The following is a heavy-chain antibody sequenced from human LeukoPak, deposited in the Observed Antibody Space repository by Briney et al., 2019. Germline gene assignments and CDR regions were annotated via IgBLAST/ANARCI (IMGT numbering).Heavy chain of an antibody. J-gene: IGHJ6*02. CDR3: ARDLYYYGMDV. CDR2: INPNSGGT. CDR1: GYTFTNYY. V-gene: IGHV1-2*02. Sequence: ASVKVSCKASGYTFTNYYIHWVRQAPGQGLEWMRWINPNSGGTNYAQKFQGRVTMTRDTSISTAYMELSRLRSDDTAVYYCARDLYYYGMDVWDQGTTVTVSS.